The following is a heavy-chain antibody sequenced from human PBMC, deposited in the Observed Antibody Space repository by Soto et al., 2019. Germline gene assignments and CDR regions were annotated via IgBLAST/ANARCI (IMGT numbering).Heavy chain of an antibody. J-gene: IGHJ5*02. V-gene: IGHV1-69*13. CDR1: GGTFSSYA. CDR2: IIPIFGTA. Sequence: SVKVSCKVSGGTFSSYAISWVRQAPGQGLEWMGGIIPIFGTANYAQKFQGRVTITADESTSTAYMELSSLRSEDTAVYYCAREEQLISVAFDPWGQGTLVTVSS. D-gene: IGHD2-2*01. CDR3: AREEQLISVAFDP.